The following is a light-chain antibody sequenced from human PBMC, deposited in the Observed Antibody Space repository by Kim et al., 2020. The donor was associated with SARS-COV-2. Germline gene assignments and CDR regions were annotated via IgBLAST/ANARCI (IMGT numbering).Light chain of an antibody. CDR1: KNNVGNQG. CDR3: SAWDSSLNAWV. J-gene: IGLJ3*02. CDR2: RNN. V-gene: IGLV10-54*04. Sequence: HTATLTCAGNKNNVGNQGAAWLQQHQGHPPKLLSYRNNNRPSGISERFSASRSGDTASLTITGLQPEDETDYYCSAWDSSLNAWVFGGGTKLTVL.